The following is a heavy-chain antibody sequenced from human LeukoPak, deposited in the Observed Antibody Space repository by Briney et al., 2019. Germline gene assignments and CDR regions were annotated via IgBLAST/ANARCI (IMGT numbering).Heavy chain of an antibody. V-gene: IGHV1-69*13. CDR2: FIPIFGTA. Sequence: SVKVSCKASGNSFNKYAITWVRQAPGQGLEWMGEFIPIFGTAKYAKKFQGRVTITADESTSTAYMDLNSLRSEDTAVYYCTRGGFGELYHFDYWGQGTLVTVSS. CDR1: GNSFNKYA. D-gene: IGHD3-10*01. CDR3: TRGGFGELYHFDY. J-gene: IGHJ4*02.